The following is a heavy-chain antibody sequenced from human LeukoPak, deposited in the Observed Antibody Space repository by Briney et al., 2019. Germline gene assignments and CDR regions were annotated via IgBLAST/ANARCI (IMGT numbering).Heavy chain of an antibody. J-gene: IGHJ4*02. Sequence: GGSLRLSCAASGFTVTDNYMNWVRQSSGKGLEWVSAISGSGGSTYYADSVKGRFTISRDNSKNTLYLQMNSLRAEDTAVYYCAKVVEKWELPDYWGQGTLVTVSS. CDR3: AKVVEKWELPDY. CDR2: ISGSGGST. D-gene: IGHD1-26*01. V-gene: IGHV3-23*01. CDR1: GFTVTDNY.